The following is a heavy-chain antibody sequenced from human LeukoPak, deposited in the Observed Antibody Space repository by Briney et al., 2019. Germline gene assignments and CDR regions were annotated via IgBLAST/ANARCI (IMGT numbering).Heavy chain of an antibody. CDR1: GYTFTSYY. Sequence: ASVKVSCKASGYTFTSYYMHWVRQAPGQGLEWMGIINPSGGSTSYAQKFQGRVTMTRDTSISTAYMELSRLRSDDTAVYYCARAMTTVTKFDYWGQGTLVTVSS. D-gene: IGHD4-17*01. J-gene: IGHJ4*02. V-gene: IGHV1-46*01. CDR2: INPSGGST. CDR3: ARAMTTVTKFDY.